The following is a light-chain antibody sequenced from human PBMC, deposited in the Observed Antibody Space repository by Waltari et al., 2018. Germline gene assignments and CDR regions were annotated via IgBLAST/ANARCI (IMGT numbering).Light chain of an antibody. CDR1: TAAVATNSY. Sequence: QTVVTQEPSLTVSPGGTVTLPCSSSTAAVATNSYPHWLQQKPGQPPRTLIYNTHNKPSWTPGRFSGSLLGGKPALTLSDVQPEDEADYYCLLYSGGGQPWVFGGGTKLTVL. CDR2: NTH. V-gene: IGLV7-43*01. CDR3: LLYSGGGQPWV. J-gene: IGLJ3*02.